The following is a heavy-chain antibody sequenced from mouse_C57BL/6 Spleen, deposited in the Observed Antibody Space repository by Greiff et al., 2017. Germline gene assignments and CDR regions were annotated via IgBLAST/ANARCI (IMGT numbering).Heavy chain of an antibody. D-gene: IGHD1-1*01. CDR1: GYAFSSYW. Sequence: QVQLKESGAELVKPGASVKISCKASGYAFSSYWMNWVKQRPGKGLEWIGQIYPGDGDTNYNGKFKGKATLTADKSSSTAYMQLSSLTSEDSAVYFCARGDYGGEAMDYWGQGASVTVSS. V-gene: IGHV1-80*01. CDR2: IYPGDGDT. CDR3: ARGDYGGEAMDY. J-gene: IGHJ4*01.